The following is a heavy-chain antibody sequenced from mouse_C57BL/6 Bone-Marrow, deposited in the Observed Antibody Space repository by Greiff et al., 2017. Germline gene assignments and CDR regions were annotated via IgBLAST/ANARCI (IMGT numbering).Heavy chain of an antibody. Sequence: EVHLVESGGGLVKPGGSLKLSCAASGFTFSSYAMSWVRQTPEKRLEWVATISDGGSYTYYPDNVEGRFTISRDNAKNNLYLQMSHLKSEDTAMYYCARDDGYLFAYWGQGTLVTVSA. D-gene: IGHD2-3*01. J-gene: IGHJ3*01. CDR3: ARDDGYLFAY. CDR1: GFTFSSYA. V-gene: IGHV5-4*01. CDR2: ISDGGSYT.